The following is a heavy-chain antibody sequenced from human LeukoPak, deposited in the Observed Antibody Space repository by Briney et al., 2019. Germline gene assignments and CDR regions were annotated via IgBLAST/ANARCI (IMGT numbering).Heavy chain of an antibody. D-gene: IGHD3-10*01. CDR3: AAGNMVRGVTTIDY. CDR1: GGSFSGYY. CDR2: INHSGST. V-gene: IGHV4-34*01. J-gene: IGHJ4*02. Sequence: SETLSLTCAVYGGSFSGYYWSWIRQPPGKGLEWIGEINHSGSTNYNPSLKSRVTISVDTSKNQFSLKLSSVTAADTAVYYCAAGNMVRGVTTIDYWGQGTLVTVSS.